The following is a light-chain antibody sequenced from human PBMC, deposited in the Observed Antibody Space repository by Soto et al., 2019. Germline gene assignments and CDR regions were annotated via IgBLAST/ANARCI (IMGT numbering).Light chain of an antibody. CDR1: SGHSSYA. CDR2: PNSDGSH. J-gene: IGLJ2*01. V-gene: IGLV4-69*02. Sequence: QSVLTQSPSASASLGASVKLTCTLSSGHSSYAIAWHQQQPEKGPRYLMKPNSDGSHSKGDGIPDRFSGSSSGAERYLTISSLQSEDEADYYCQTWGTGVVFGGGTKLTVL. CDR3: QTWGTGVV.